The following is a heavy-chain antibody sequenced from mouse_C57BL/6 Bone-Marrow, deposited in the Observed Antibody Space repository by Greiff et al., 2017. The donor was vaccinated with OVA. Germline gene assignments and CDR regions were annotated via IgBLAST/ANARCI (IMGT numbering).Heavy chain of an antibody. D-gene: IGHD2-1*01. V-gene: IGHV1-50*01. CDR3: ARRVTTVYYYAMDY. Sequence: QVQLQQPGAELVKPGASVKLSCKASGYTFTSYWMQWVKQRPGQGLEWIGEIDPSDSYTNYNQKFKGKATLTVDTSSSTAYMQLSSLTSEDSAVYYGARRVTTVYYYAMDYWGQGTSVTVSS. CDR2: IDPSDSYT. CDR1: GYTFTSYW. J-gene: IGHJ4*01.